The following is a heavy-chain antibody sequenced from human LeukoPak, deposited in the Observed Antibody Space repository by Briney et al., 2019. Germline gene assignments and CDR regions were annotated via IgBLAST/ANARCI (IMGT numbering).Heavy chain of an antibody. V-gene: IGHV4-34*01. CDR1: GGSLSGYY. D-gene: IGHD2-15*01. CDR3: VVVPWGRPFDI. CDR2: IHHSGST. Sequence: SQTLSLTCAVYGGSLSGYYWSWIRQPPGKGLEWIGEIHHSGSTNYNPSLKSRVTISVDTSKSQFSLKLSSVTAADTAVYYCVVVPWGRPFDIWGQGTMVTVSS. J-gene: IGHJ3*02.